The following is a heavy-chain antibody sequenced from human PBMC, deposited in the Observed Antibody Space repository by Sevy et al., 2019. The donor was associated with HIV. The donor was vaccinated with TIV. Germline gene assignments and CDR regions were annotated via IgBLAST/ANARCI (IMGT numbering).Heavy chain of an antibody. V-gene: IGHV5-51*01. CDR2: VWPIESDT. CDR1: GYSFPTYW. D-gene: IGHD6-19*01. CDR3: ARGRQWPSDFDF. Sequence: GESLKISCQASGYSFPTYWIAWVRQMPGKGLEWVGIVWPIESDTTYSPSFQGQVTISVDKSINTVHLHWSSLKASHTGVYYCARGRQWPSDFDFWGQGTLVTVSS. J-gene: IGHJ4*02.